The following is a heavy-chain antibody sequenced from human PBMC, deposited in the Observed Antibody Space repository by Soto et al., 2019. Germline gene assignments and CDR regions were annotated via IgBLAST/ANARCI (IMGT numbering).Heavy chain of an antibody. Sequence: PSETLSLTCAVYGGSFSGYYWSWIRQPPGKGLEWIGEINHSGSTNYNPSLKSRVTVSVDTSKNQFSLKLSSVTAADTAVYYCARGRPYYYAMDGWGQGTTVTVSS. CDR2: INHSGST. J-gene: IGHJ6*02. V-gene: IGHV4-34*01. CDR3: ARGRPYYYAMDG. CDR1: GGSFSGYY.